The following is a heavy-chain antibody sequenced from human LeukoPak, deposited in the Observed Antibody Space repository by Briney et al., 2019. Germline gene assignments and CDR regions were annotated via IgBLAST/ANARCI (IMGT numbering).Heavy chain of an antibody. D-gene: IGHD4-17*01. CDR2: IIPIFGTA. V-gene: IGHV1-69*13. CDR1: GGTFSSYA. Sequence: ASVKVSCKASGGTFSSYAISWMRQAPGQGLEWMGGIIPIFGTANYAQKFQGRVTITADESTSTGYMELSTLRSEDTAVYYCAGSTVTRLAEYFQHWGQGTLVTVSS. CDR3: AGSTVTRLAEYFQH. J-gene: IGHJ1*01.